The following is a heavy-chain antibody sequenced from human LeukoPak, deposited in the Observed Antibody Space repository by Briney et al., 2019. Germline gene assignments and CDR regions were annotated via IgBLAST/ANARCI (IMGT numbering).Heavy chain of an antibody. D-gene: IGHD3-22*01. CDR1: GFTFSSYA. J-gene: IGHJ4*02. CDR3: AKVAYYYDSSGYYYGHFDY. Sequence: KAGGSLRLSCAASGFTFSSYAMSWVRQAPGKGLEWVSAISGSGGSTYYADSVKGRFTISRDNSKNTLYLQMNSLRAEDTAVYYCAKVAYYYDSSGYYYGHFDYWGQGTLVTVSS. V-gene: IGHV3-23*01. CDR2: ISGSGGST.